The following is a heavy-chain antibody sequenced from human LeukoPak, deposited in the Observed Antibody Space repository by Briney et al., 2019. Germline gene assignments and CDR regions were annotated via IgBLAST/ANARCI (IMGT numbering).Heavy chain of an antibody. J-gene: IGHJ4*02. V-gene: IGHV3-23*01. CDR2: TSGSGGNT. D-gene: IGHD5-12*01. Sequence: GGSLRLSCAASGFTLRSYDMSWVRQAPGKGLEWVAATSGSGGNTYYADSVKGRFTISRDNSKNTLYLQLNSLRAEDTAVYYCAKEYSGYDFDYWGQGTLVTVSS. CDR3: AKEYSGYDFDY. CDR1: GFTLRSYD.